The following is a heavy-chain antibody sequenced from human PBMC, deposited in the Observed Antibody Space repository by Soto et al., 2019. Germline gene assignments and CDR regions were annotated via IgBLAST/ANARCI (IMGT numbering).Heavy chain of an antibody. J-gene: IGHJ4*02. Sequence: QVQLQQWGAGLLKPSETLSLTCAVYGGSFSGYYWSWIRQPPGKGLEWIGEINHSGSTNYNPSLKSRVNISVDTSKNQFSLKLSSVTAADTAVYYCARSKPVLLWFGESPYFDYWGQGTLVTVSS. D-gene: IGHD3-10*01. CDR1: GGSFSGYY. V-gene: IGHV4-34*01. CDR3: ARSKPVLLWFGESPYFDY. CDR2: INHSGST.